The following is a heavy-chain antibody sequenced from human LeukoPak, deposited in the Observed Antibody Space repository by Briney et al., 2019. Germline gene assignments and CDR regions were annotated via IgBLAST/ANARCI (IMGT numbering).Heavy chain of an antibody. Sequence: SETLSLTCTVSGGSISSGGYYWSWIRQHPGKGLEWIGYIYYSGSTYYNPSLKSRVTISVDTSKNQFSLKLSSVTAADTAVYYCARHPYHYYDSSGYPAAYYFDYWGQGTLVTVSS. CDR3: ARHPYHYYDSSGYPAAYYFDY. D-gene: IGHD3-22*01. CDR2: IYYSGST. CDR1: GGSISSGGYY. V-gene: IGHV4-31*03. J-gene: IGHJ4*02.